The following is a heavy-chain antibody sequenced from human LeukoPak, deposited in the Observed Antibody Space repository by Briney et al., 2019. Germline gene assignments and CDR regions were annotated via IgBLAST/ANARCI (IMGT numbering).Heavy chain of an antibody. J-gene: IGHJ6*03. V-gene: IGHV3-21*01. CDR3: ARGPVVSAAIEYYYYYMDV. CDR2: ISSSTSYI. CDR1: GFTFSSYS. Sequence: GGSLRLSCAASGFTFSSYSMNWVRQAPGKGLEWVSSISSSTSYIYYADSVKGRFTISRDNAKNSLYLQMNSLRAEDTAVYYCARGPVVSAAIEYYYYYMDVWGKGTTVTVSS. D-gene: IGHD2-2*02.